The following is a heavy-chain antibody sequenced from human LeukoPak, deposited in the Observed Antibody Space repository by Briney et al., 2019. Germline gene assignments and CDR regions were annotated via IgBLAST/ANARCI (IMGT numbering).Heavy chain of an antibody. J-gene: IGHJ4*02. CDR3: ARAQSNQMATKI. D-gene: IGHD5-24*01. CDR2: IYYSGST. V-gene: IGHV4-39*07. Sequence: GSLRLSCAVSGFTFSSYWMSWVRQPPGKGLEWIGSIYYSGSTYYNPSLKSRVTISVDTSKNQFSLKLSSVTAADTAVYYCARAQSNQMATKIWGQGTLVTVSS. CDR1: GFTFSSYW.